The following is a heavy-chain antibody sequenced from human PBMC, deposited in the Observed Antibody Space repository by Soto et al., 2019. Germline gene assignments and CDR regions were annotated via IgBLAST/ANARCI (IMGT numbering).Heavy chain of an antibody. D-gene: IGHD4-17*01. V-gene: IGHV1-69*12. J-gene: IGHJ3*02. CDR2: IIPIFGTA. CDR1: GGTFSSYA. Sequence: QVQLVQSGAEVKKPGSSVKVSCKASGGTFSSYAISWVRQAPGQGLEWMGGIIPIFGTANYAQKFQGRVTITADDSTTTAYMELSSLRSADTAVYYWARDYGDSDAFDIWGQGTMVTVSS. CDR3: ARDYGDSDAFDI.